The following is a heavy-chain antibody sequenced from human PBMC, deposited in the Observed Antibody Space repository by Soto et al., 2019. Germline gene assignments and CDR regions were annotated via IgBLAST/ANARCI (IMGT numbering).Heavy chain of an antibody. CDR2: IIPIFGTA. J-gene: IGHJ4*02. D-gene: IGHD3-22*01. CDR1: GGTFSSYA. CDR3: ARTGLDSSGYYY. Sequence: VASVKVSCKASGGTFSSYAISWVRQAPGQGLEWMGGIIPIFGTANYAQKFQGRVTITADESTSTAYMELSSLRSEDTAVYYCARTGLDSSGYYYWGQGTLVTVSS. V-gene: IGHV1-69*13.